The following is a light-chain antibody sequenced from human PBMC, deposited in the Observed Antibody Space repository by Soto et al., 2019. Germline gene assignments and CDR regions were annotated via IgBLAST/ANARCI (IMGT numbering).Light chain of an antibody. CDR2: EVS. J-gene: IGLJ1*01. CDR3: SSYAGNNNLYV. Sequence: QSVLTQPASVSGSPGQSVTISCTGTGSDVGGYNYVSWYQQHPGKAPKLVIYEVSNRPSGVSHRFSGSKSGIMASLTVSGLQAEDEADYYCSSYAGNNNLYVFGTGTKVTVL. CDR1: GSDVGGYNY. V-gene: IGLV2-14*01.